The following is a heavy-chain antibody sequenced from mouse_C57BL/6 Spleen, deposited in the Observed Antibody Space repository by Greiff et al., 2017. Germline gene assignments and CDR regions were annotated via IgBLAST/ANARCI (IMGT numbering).Heavy chain of an antibody. D-gene: IGHD2-3*01. V-gene: IGHV1-7*01. J-gene: IGHJ4*01. Sequence: QVQLQQSGAELAKPGASVKLSCKASGYTFTSYWMHWVKQRPGQGLEWIGYINPSSGYTKYNQKFKDKATLTADKSSSTAYMQLSSRTYEDSAVYYCARGGDGHYYAMDYWGQGTSVTVSS. CDR1: GYTFTSYW. CDR2: INPSSGYT. CDR3: ARGGDGHYYAMDY.